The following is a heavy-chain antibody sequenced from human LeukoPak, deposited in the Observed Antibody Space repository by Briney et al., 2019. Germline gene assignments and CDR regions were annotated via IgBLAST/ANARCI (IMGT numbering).Heavy chain of an antibody. D-gene: IGHD3-10*01. Sequence: SETLSLTCTVSGGSISSSSYYWGWIRQPPGKGLEWIGSIYYSGSTYYNPSLKSRVTISVDTSKNQFSLKLSSVTAADTAVYYCARDHVSGSGSYYWPKRPNWFDPWGQGTLVTVSS. CDR1: GGSISSSSYY. V-gene: IGHV4-39*07. J-gene: IGHJ5*02. CDR3: ARDHVSGSGSYYWPKRPNWFDP. CDR2: IYYSGST.